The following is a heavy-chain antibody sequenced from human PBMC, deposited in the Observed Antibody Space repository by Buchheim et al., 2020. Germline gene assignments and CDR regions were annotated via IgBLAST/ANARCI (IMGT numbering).Heavy chain of an antibody. CDR2: INHSGST. CDR3: ARGLIYLGYSSSWYLGYYFDY. V-gene: IGHV4-34*01. CDR1: GGSFSGYY. D-gene: IGHD6-13*01. J-gene: IGHJ4*02. Sequence: VQLQQWGAGLLKPSETLSLTCAVYGGSFSGYYWSWIRQPPGKGLEWIGEINHSGSTNYNPSLKSRVTISVDTSKNQFSLKLSSVTAADTAVYYCARGLIYLGYSSSWYLGYYFDYWGQGTL.